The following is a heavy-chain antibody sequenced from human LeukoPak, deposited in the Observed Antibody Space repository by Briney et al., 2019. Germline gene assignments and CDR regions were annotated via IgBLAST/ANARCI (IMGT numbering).Heavy chain of an antibody. D-gene: IGHD6-19*01. J-gene: IGHJ4*02. Sequence: SETLSLTCTVSGGSISSYYWGWIRQPPGKGLEWIGSIYYSGSTYYNPSLKSRVTISVDTSKNQFSLKLSSVTAADTTVYYCASIVAGTGGDFDYWGQGTLVTVSS. CDR3: ASIVAGTGGDFDY. CDR1: GGSISSYY. CDR2: IYYSGST. V-gene: IGHV4-39*07.